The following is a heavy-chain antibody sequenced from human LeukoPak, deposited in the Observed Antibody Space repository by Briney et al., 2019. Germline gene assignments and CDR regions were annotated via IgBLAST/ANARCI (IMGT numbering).Heavy chain of an antibody. CDR2: ISYDGSNK. J-gene: IGHJ4*02. CDR3: ARRGRRDGYNLDY. Sequence: GRSLRLSCAASGFTFDDYGMHWVRQAPGKGLEWVAVISYDGSNKYYADSVKGRFTISRDNSKNTLYLQMNSLRAEDTAVYYCARRGRRDGYNLDYWGQGTLVTVSS. CDR1: GFTFDDYG. D-gene: IGHD5-24*01. V-gene: IGHV3-30*03.